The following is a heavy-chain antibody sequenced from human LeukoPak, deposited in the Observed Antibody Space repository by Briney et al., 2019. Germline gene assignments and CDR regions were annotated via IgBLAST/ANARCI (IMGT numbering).Heavy chain of an antibody. J-gene: IGHJ4*02. V-gene: IGHV4-30-4*01. D-gene: IGHD3-10*01. CDR3: ARGRVYYCGSGTSSWYFDY. CDR1: GGSISSGDYY. CDR2: IYYSGST. Sequence: SQTLSLTCTVSGGSISSGDYYWSWIRQPPGKGLEWIGYIYYSGSTYYNPALKSRVTISVDTSKNQFSLKLSSVTAADTAVYYCARGRVYYCGSGTSSWYFDYWGQGTLVTVSS.